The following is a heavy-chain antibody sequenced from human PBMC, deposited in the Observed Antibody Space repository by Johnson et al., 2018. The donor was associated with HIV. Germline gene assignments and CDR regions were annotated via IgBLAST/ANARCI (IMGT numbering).Heavy chain of an antibody. D-gene: IGHD1-20*01. CDR2: ISGRGGST. V-gene: IGHV3-23*04. Sequence: VQLVESGGGLVQPGGSLRLSCAASGFIVSSNYMSWVRQAPGKGLEWVSAISGRGGSTYYADSVKDRFTISRDTSKNTLCLHMNSLRAEDTAVYYCAKDSMGYNWNQFEAFDIWGQGTMVTVSS. CDR3: AKDSMGYNWNQFEAFDI. J-gene: IGHJ3*02. CDR1: GFIVSSNY.